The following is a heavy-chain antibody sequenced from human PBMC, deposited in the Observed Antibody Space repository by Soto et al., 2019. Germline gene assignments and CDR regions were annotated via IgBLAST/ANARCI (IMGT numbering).Heavy chain of an antibody. V-gene: IGHV3-30-3*01. J-gene: IGHJ4*02. D-gene: IGHD3-10*01. CDR2: ISYDGSNK. CDR1: GFTFSSYA. Sequence: QVQLVESGGGVVQPGRSLRLSCVASGFTFSSYAMHWVRQAPGKGLEWVAVISYDGSNKYYADSVKGRFTISRDNSKNTLYLQMNSLRAEDTAVYYCARGVGVLWFGELSMTDYWGQGTLVTVSS. CDR3: ARGVGVLWFGELSMTDY.